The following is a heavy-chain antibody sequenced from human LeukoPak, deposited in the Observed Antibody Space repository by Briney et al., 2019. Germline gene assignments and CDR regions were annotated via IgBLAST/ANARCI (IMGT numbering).Heavy chain of an antibody. Sequence: QAGGSLRLSCAASGFTFSSYWTSWVRQAPGKGLEWVANIKQDGSEKYYVDSVKGRFTISRDNAKNSLYLQMNSLRAEDTAVYYCARDRKQWLFDYWGQGTLVTVSS. V-gene: IGHV3-7*01. CDR2: IKQDGSEK. D-gene: IGHD6-19*01. J-gene: IGHJ4*02. CDR1: GFTFSSYW. CDR3: ARDRKQWLFDY.